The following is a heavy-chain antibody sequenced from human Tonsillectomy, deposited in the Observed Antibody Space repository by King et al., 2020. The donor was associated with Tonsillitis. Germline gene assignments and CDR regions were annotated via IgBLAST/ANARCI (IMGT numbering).Heavy chain of an antibody. CDR1: GGSISSYY. CDR3: AREYNYSTGWTVHDTFDI. CDR2: ISYTGST. D-gene: IGHD2-8*02. Sequence: VQLQESGPGLVKPSETLSLTCTVSGGSISSYYWTWIRQAPGKRLEWIGYISYTGSTTYNPSLKSRVTISLDTSKNQFSLKLTSVTAADTALYYWAREYNYSTGWTVHDTFDIWGQGTQVTVSS. V-gene: IGHV4-59*01. J-gene: IGHJ3*02.